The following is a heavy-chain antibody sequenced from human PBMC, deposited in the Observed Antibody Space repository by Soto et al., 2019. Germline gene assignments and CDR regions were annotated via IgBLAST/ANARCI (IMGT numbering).Heavy chain of an antibody. V-gene: IGHV3-23*01. J-gene: IGHJ4*02. CDR1: GFTFSSYA. D-gene: IGHD5-12*01. Sequence: GGSLRLSCAASGFTFSSYAMSWVRQAPGKGLEWVSAISGSGGSTYYADSVKGRFTISRDNSKNTLYLQMNSLRAEDTAVYYCAKDLWGHIVATITGYWGQGTLVTVSS. CDR2: ISGSGGST. CDR3: AKDLWGHIVATITGY.